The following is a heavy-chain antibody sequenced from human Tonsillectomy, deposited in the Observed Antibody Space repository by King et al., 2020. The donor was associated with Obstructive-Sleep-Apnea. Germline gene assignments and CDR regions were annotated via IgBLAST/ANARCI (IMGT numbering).Heavy chain of an antibody. J-gene: IGHJ5*02. V-gene: IGHV1-8*01. CDR3: ARRSGLKYSWFDP. CDR2: MNPNSGNI. Sequence: VQLVQSGAEVKKPGASGKVSCKASGYTFTNYDINLVRQAPGQGLEWMGWMNPNSGNIGYAQKFQGRVIMTRNTSISTAYMELSSLRSDDTAVYYCARRSGLKYSWFDPWGQGTRVTVSS. CDR1: GYTFTNYD. D-gene: IGHD6-25*01.